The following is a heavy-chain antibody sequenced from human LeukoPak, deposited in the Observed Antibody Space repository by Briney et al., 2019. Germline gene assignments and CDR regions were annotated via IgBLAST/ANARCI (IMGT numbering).Heavy chain of an antibody. CDR2: IIPIFGTA. D-gene: IGHD2-2*01. J-gene: IGHJ6*03. CDR1: GGTFSSYA. V-gene: IGHV1-69*05. Sequence: REASVTVSCKASGGTFSSYAISWVRQAPGQGLEWMGGIIPIFGTANYAQKFQGRVTITTDESTSTAYMELSSLRSEDTAVYYCARGPAALYYMDVWGKGTTVTVSS. CDR3: ARGPAALYYMDV.